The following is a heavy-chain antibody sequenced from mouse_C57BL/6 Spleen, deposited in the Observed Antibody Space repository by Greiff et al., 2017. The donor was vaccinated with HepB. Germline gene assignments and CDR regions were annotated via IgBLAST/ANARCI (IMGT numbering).Heavy chain of an antibody. CDR3: ARDYGSSFYAMDY. V-gene: IGHV7-3*01. J-gene: IGHJ4*01. D-gene: IGHD1-1*01. Sequence: EVKVVESGGGLVQPGGSLSLSCAASGFTFTDYYMSWVRQPPGKALEWLGFIRNKANGYTTEYSASVKGRFTISRDNSQSILYLQMNALRAEDSATYYCARDYGSSFYAMDYWGQGTSVTVSS. CDR2: IRNKANGYTT. CDR1: GFTFTDYY.